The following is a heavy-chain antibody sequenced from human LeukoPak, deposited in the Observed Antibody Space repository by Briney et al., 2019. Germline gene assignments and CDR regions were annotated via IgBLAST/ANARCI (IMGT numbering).Heavy chain of an antibody. CDR2: INHSGST. CDR1: GGSFSGYY. J-gene: IGHJ4*02. Sequence: SETLSLTCAVYGGSFSGYYWSWIRQPPGKGLEWIGGINHSGSTNYNPSLRSRVTISVDTSKNQFSLKLSSVTAADTAVYYCARGRNYYDSSGYWYYWGQGTLVTVSS. CDR3: ARGRNYYDSSGYWYY. V-gene: IGHV4-34*01. D-gene: IGHD3-22*01.